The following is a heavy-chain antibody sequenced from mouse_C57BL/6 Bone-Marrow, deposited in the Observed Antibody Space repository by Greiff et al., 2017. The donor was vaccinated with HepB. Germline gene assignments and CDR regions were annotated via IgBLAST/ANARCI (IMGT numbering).Heavy chain of an antibody. CDR1: GYTFTSYW. CDR2: IHPNSGST. D-gene: IGHD1-1*01. CDR3: ARGATVVACYWYFDV. Sequence: QVQLQQPGAELVKPGASVKLSCKASGYTFTSYWMHWVKQRPGQGLEWIGMIHPNSGSTNYNEKFKSKATLTVDKSSSTAYMQRSSLTSEDSAVYSCARGATVVACYWYFDVWGTGTTVTVSS. J-gene: IGHJ1*03. V-gene: IGHV1-64*01.